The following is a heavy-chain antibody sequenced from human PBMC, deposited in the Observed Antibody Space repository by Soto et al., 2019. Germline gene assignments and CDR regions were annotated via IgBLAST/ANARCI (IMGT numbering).Heavy chain of an antibody. D-gene: IGHD2-2*01. V-gene: IGHV4-4*02. CDR2: IYHSGST. J-gene: IGHJ5*02. Sequence: TLSLTCAVSSGSISSSNWWSWVRQPPGKGLEWIGEIYHSGSTNYNPSLKSRVTISVDKSKNQFSLKLSSVTAADTAVYYCAALGYFSSTSCLNWFDPWGQGTLVTVSS. CDR1: SGSISSSNW. CDR3: AALGYFSSTSCLNWFDP.